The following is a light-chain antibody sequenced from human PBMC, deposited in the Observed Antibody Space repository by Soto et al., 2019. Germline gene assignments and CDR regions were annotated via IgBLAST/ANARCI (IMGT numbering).Light chain of an antibody. V-gene: IGKV3-15*01. CDR3: QQYNNWPPAT. CDR1: QSVSSN. J-gene: IGKJ1*01. Sequence: EIVMTQSPATLSVSPGERATLSCRASQSVSSNLAWYQQKPGQAPRLLIYGASTRATGIPARFSGSGSGTEFTLTISSLQSEDFAVYYCQQYNNWPPATFSQGTKVDIK. CDR2: GAS.